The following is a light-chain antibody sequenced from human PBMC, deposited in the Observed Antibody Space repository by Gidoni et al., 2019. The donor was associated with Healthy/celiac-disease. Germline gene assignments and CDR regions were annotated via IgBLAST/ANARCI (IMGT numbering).Light chain of an antibody. CDR3: QQYNNWPPGRT. CDR2: GAS. J-gene: IGKJ4*02. V-gene: IGKV3-15*01. CDR1: QSVSSN. Sequence: VSPGERATLSCRASQSVSSNLAWYQQKPGQAPRLLIYGASTRATGIPARFSGSGSGTEFTLTISSLQSEDFAVYYCQQYNNWPPGRTFGGGTKVEIK.